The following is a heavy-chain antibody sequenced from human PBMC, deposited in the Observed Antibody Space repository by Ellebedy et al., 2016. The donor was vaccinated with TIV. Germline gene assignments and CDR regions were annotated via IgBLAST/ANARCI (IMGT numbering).Heavy chain of an antibody. CDR2: INQGGSET. D-gene: IGHD5-12*01. V-gene: IGHV3-7*01. J-gene: IGHJ4*02. CDR1: GITFSRFW. Sequence: GESLKISCAASGITFSRFWMAWVRQAPGKGLEWVATINQGGSETYYVDSVKGRFTISRDNSKNSLYLQMNSLRADDTALYYCASAARGSGAYESFWGQGTLVTVSS. CDR3: ASAARGSGAYESF.